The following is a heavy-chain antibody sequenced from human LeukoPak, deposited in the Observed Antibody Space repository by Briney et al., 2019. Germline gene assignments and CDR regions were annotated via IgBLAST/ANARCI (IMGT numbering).Heavy chain of an antibody. Sequence: PSETLSLTCTVSGGSISSSSYYWGWIRQPPGKGLEWIGSIYYSGSTYYNPSLKSRVTISVDTSKNQFSLKLSSVTAADTAVYYCARAGSGYDHGLFDYWGQGTLVTVSS. J-gene: IGHJ4*02. CDR3: ARAGSGYDHGLFDY. CDR2: IYYSGST. V-gene: IGHV4-39*07. D-gene: IGHD5-12*01. CDR1: GGSISSSSYY.